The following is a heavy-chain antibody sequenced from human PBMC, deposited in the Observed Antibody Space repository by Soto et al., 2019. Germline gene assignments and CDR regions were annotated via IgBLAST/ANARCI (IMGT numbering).Heavy chain of an antibody. J-gene: IGHJ4*02. CDR2: ISGSGGST. D-gene: IGHD6-19*01. CDR1: GFTFSSYA. CDR3: AKGPVSSGWYAEFDY. Sequence: GGSLRLSCAASGFTFSSYAMSWVRQAPGKGLEWVSAISGSGGSTYYADSVKGRFTISRDNSKNTLYLQMNSLRAEDTAVYYCAKGPVSSGWYAEFDYWGQGTLVTVSS. V-gene: IGHV3-23*01.